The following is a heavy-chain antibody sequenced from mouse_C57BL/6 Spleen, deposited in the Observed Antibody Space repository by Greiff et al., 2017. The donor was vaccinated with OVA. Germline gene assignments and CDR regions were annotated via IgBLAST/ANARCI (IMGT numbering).Heavy chain of an antibody. CDR1: GYAFTKYL. CDR2: INPGSGGT. CDR3: ARSDDGYYWFAY. D-gene: IGHD2-3*01. Sequence: LVESGAELVRPGTSVKVSCKASGYAFTKYLIEWVKQRPGQGLEWIGVINPGSGGTKYNEKFKGKATLTADKSSSTAYMQLSSLTSEDSAVYFCARSDDGYYWFAYWGQGTLVTVSA. J-gene: IGHJ3*01. V-gene: IGHV1-54*01.